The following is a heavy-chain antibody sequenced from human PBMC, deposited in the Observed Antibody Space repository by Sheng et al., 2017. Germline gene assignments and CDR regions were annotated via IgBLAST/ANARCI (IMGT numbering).Heavy chain of an antibody. CDR2: INHSGST. V-gene: IGHV4-34*01. J-gene: IGHJ4*02. CDR1: GGSFSGYY. Sequence: QVQLQQWGAGLLKPSETLSLTCAVYGGSFSGYYWSWIRQPPGKGLEWIGEINHSGSTNYNPSLKSRVTISVDTSKNQFSLKLSSVTAADTAVYYCASHSMVTWRYYFDYWGQGTLVTVSS. CDR3: ASHSMVTWRYYFDY. D-gene: IGHD5-18*01.